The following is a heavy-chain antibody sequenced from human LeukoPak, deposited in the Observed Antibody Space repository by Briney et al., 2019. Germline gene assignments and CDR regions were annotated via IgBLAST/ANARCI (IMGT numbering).Heavy chain of an antibody. J-gene: IGHJ2*01. Sequence: GGSLRLSCAASGFTLSSYAMSWVRQAPGKGLEWVSAISASGGSTNNADSVKGRFTISRDNSKSILYLQMNSLRAEDTAVYYCAKISLYDFWSGYYKPYWYFDLWGRGTPVTVSS. CDR1: GFTLSSYA. D-gene: IGHD3-3*01. V-gene: IGHV3-23*01. CDR2: ISASGGST. CDR3: AKISLYDFWSGYYKPYWYFDL.